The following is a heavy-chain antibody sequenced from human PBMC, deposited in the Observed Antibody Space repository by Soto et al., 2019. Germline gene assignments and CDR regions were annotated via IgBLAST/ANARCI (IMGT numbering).Heavy chain of an antibody. CDR2: ISGSGGST. CDR1: GFTFSSYA. V-gene: IGHV3-23*01. D-gene: IGHD6-13*01. J-gene: IGHJ4*02. CDR3: AKSGIAAAGSLYYFDY. Sequence: GGSLRLACAASGFTFSSYAMSWVRQAPGKGLEWVSAISGSGGSTYYADSVKGRFTISRDNSKNTLYLQMNSLRAEDTAVYYCAKSGIAAAGSLYYFDYWAQGTLVTVSS.